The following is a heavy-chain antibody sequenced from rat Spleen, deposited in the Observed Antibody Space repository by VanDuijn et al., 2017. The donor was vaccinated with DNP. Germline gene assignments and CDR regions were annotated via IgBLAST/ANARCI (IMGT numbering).Heavy chain of an antibody. CDR3: ARWTRYFDY. V-gene: IGHV3-1*01. J-gene: IGHJ2*01. CDR2: ISYSGST. D-gene: IGHD1-7*01. CDR1: GYSITSNY. Sequence: EVYLQESGPGLVKPSQSLSLTCSVTGYSITSNYWGWIRKFPGNKMEYIGHISYSGSTNYNPSLRSRISITRDTSKNHFFLHLNSVTTEDTATYYCARWTRYFDYWGQGVMVTVSS.